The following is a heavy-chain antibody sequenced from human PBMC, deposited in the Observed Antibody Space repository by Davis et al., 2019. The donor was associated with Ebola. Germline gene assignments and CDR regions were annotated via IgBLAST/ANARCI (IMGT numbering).Heavy chain of an antibody. CDR2: ISSSSSTI. CDR3: ARDGISEFIDLDY. CDR1: GFTFSSYS. V-gene: IGHV3-48*01. Sequence: GGSLRLSCAASGFTFSSYSMNWVRQAPGKGLEWVSYISSSSSTIYYADSVKGRFTISRDNAKNTLYLQMNSLRADDTAVYYCARDGISEFIDLDYWGQGTLVTVSS. J-gene: IGHJ4*02. D-gene: IGHD2-21*01.